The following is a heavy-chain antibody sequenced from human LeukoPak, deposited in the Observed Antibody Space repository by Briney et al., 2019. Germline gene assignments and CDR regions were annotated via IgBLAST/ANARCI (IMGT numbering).Heavy chain of an antibody. V-gene: IGHV4-59*01. D-gene: IGHD4-17*01. CDR3: ARDGDYGDYFDY. CDR1: GGSISSYY. J-gene: IGHJ4*02. CDR2: IYYGGST. Sequence: SETLSLTCTVSGGSISSYYWSWIRQPPGKGLEWIGYIYYGGSTNYNPSLKSRVTISVDTSKNQFSLKLSSVTAADTAVYYCARDGDYGDYFDYWGQGTLVTVSS.